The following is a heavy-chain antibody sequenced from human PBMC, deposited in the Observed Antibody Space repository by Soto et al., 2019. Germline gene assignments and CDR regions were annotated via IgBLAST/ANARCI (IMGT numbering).Heavy chain of an antibody. Sequence: GESLKISCKGSGYSFTSYWIGWVRQMPGKGLEWMGIIYPGDSDTRYSPSFQGQVTISADKSISTAYLQWSSLKASDTAMYYCARHNIYSYGPCYYYYYMDVWGKGTTVTVSS. J-gene: IGHJ6*03. CDR3: ARHNIYSYGPCYYYYYMDV. CDR2: IYPGDSDT. CDR1: GYSFTSYW. D-gene: IGHD5-18*01. V-gene: IGHV5-51*01.